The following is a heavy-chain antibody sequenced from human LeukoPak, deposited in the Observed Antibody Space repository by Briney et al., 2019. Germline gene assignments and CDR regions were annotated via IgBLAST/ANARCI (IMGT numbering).Heavy chain of an antibody. Sequence: ASLKVSCKASVYTFTSYDINSVRQATGQRLEWVGWMNPNSGNTGYAQKFQGRVNMTRNTANSTAYMELSSLRSEDSGVYYCARAGGSYGGGYFDYWGQGTLVTVSS. D-gene: IGHD1-26*01. CDR2: MNPNSGNT. J-gene: IGHJ4*02. CDR1: VYTFTSYD. V-gene: IGHV1-8*01. CDR3: ARAGGSYGGGYFDY.